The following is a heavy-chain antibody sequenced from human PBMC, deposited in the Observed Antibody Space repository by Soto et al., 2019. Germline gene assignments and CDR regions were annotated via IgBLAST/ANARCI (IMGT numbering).Heavy chain of an antibody. Sequence: QVQLVQSGAEVKKPGSSVNVSCKASGGTFSSYAISWVRQAPGQGLEWMGGIIPIFGTANYAQKFQGRVTITADESTSTAYMELSSLRSEDTAVYYCARERTEYYDFGSGSRNFDYWGQGTLVTISS. CDR1: GGTFSSYA. CDR2: IIPIFGTA. D-gene: IGHD3-3*01. CDR3: ARERTEYYDFGSGSRNFDY. J-gene: IGHJ4*02. V-gene: IGHV1-69*01.